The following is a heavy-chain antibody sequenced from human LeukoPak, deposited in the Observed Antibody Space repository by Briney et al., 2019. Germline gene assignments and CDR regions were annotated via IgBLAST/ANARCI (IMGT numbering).Heavy chain of an antibody. CDR3: AKSGAGNGDYVGY. J-gene: IGHJ4*02. Sequence: GGSLRLSCAASGFTFSSYGMHWVRQAPGKGLEWVAVISYDGSNKYYADSVKGRFTISRDNSKNTLYLQMNSLRAEDTAVYYCAKSGAGNGDYVGYWGQGTLVTVSS. CDR1: GFTFSSYG. D-gene: IGHD4-17*01. CDR2: ISYDGSNK. V-gene: IGHV3-30*18.